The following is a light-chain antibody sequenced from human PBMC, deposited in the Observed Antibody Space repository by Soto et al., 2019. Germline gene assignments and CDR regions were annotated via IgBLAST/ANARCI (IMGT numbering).Light chain of an antibody. J-gene: IGLJ3*02. Sequence: QSALTQPRSVSGSPGQSVTISCTGTSSDVGGYNYVSWYQQHPGKAPKLMIYDVSKRPSGVPDRFSGSKSRNTASLTISGLQAEDEADYYCCSYAGSYTRVFGGGTKVTVL. V-gene: IGLV2-11*01. CDR3: CSYAGSYTRV. CDR2: DVS. CDR1: SSDVGGYNY.